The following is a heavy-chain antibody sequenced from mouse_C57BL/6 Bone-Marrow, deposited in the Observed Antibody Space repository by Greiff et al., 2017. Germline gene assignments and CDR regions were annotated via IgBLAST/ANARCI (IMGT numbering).Heavy chain of an antibody. J-gene: IGHJ1*03. D-gene: IGHD2-4*01. V-gene: IGHV14-4*01. Sequence: VQLQQSGAELVRPGASVKLSCTASGFNIKDDYMHWVKQRPEQGLEWIGWIDPENGDTEYASKFQGKATITADTSSNTAYLQLSSLTSEDTAVYYCTRGYDSWYFDVWGTGTTGTVSS. CDR3: TRGYDSWYFDV. CDR2: IDPENGDT. CDR1: GFNIKDDY.